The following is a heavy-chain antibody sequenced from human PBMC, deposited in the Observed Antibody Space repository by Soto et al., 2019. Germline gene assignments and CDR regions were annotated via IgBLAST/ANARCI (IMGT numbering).Heavy chain of an antibody. J-gene: IGHJ4*01. D-gene: IGHD5-12*01. V-gene: IGHV4-61*08. CDR3: AKYTGYESLFYFDS. Sequence: ETLSLTCTVSGGSISSGGYYWSWFRQHPGKGLEWIGYIYYGGSTNYNPSLKSRVTISVDASEKQFSLNLTSVTAADTAFYYCAKYTGYESLFYFDSWGRGLQVTVSS. CDR2: IYYGGST. CDR1: GGSISSGGYY.